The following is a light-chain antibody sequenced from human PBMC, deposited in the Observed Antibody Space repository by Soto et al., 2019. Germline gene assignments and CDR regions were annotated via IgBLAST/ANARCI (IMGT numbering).Light chain of an antibody. CDR1: QSISRW. CDR2: DAS. Sequence: DIQMTQSPSSLSASVGDRVTITCRASQSISRWLVWYQQKPGKAPKLPIYDASILKSGVPSRFSGSGSGTEFTLTISSLQPDDFATYYCQQYNGYSTWTFGQGTKVDNK. CDR3: QQYNGYSTWT. V-gene: IGKV1-5*01. J-gene: IGKJ1*01.